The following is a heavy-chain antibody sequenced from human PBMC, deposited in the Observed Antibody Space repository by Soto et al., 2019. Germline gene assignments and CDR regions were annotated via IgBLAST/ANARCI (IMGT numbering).Heavy chain of an antibody. V-gene: IGHV3-48*01. Sequence: EVQLVESGGGLVQPGGPLRLSCAAPGFTFNTYSMNWVRQAPGKGLEWLSYISSSSSSIYYADSVKGRFTISRDNAKNSLYLQMNSLRAEDTAKYYCARVMSISWYFDLWGRGTLVTVSS. CDR1: GFTFNTYS. J-gene: IGHJ2*01. D-gene: IGHD5-12*01. CDR2: ISSSSSSI. CDR3: ARVMSISWYFDL.